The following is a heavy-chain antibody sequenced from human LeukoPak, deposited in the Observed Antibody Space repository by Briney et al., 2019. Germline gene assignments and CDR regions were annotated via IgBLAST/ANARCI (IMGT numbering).Heavy chain of an antibody. CDR3: ARDSDASGYSGYDYVPGFDY. D-gene: IGHD5-12*01. V-gene: IGHV4-4*07. CDR2: ISGSGTI. Sequence: SETLSLTCTVSGGSINSYWSWIRQPAGKGLEWIGRISGSGTITYNPALQSRLSISIDTSKNQFSLKLSSVTAADTAVYYCARDSDASGYSGYDYVPGFDYWGQGTLVTVSS. CDR1: GGSINSY. J-gene: IGHJ4*02.